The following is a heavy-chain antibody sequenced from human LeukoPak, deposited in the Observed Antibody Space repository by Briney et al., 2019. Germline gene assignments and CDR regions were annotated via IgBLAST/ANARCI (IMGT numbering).Heavy chain of an antibody. D-gene: IGHD6-19*01. CDR3: ARDLGDSSNTDNWLDP. V-gene: IGHV3-48*01. Sequence: PGGSLRLSCAASGFTFSSYSMNWVRQAPGKGLEWVSYISSSSSTIYYADSVKGRFTISRDNAKNSLYLQMNSLRVEDTAVYYCARDLGDSSNTDNWLDPWGQGALVTVSS. CDR2: ISSSSSTI. CDR1: GFTFSSYS. J-gene: IGHJ5*02.